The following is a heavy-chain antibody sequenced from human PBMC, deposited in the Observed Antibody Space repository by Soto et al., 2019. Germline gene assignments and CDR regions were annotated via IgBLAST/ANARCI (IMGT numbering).Heavy chain of an antibody. CDR1: GYTFTSYA. CDR3: AIYLPYYFDY. V-gene: IGHV1-3*01. J-gene: IGHJ4*02. CDR2: INAGNGNT. Sequence: ASVKVSCKASGYTFTSYAMHWVRQAPGQRLEWMGWINAGNGNTKYSQKFQGRVTITADKSTSTAYMELSSLRSEDTAVYYCAIYLPYYFDYWGQGTLVTVSS.